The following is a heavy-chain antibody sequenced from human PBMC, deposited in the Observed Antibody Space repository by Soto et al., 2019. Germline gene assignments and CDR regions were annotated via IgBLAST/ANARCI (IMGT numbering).Heavy chain of an antibody. J-gene: IGHJ4*02. V-gene: IGHV6-1*01. D-gene: IGHD3-10*01. Sequence: SQTLSLTCDISGDSVSSNIVAWNWIRQSPSRGLEWLGRTCYRSSWSSDYAISVRSRMTINADTSKNQVSLHLSSVTPEDTAVYYCKRVSHLGRGLNSWGQGTLVTVSS. CDR2: TCYRSSWSS. CDR3: KRVSHLGRGLNS. CDR1: GDSVSSNIVA.